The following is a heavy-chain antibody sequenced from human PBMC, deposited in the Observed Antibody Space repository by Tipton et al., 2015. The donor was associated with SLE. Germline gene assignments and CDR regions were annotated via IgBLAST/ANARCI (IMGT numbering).Heavy chain of an antibody. CDR1: GGSISAYY. CDR3: ATRGGSSWYFFDY. J-gene: IGHJ4*02. Sequence: TLSLTCAVYGGSISAYYWSWIRQPPGKGLEWIGEISHTGSTNFNPSLKSRVAISADTSKRQFSLKLSSVTAADTAVYYCATRGGSSWYFFDYWGQGTLVTVSS. CDR2: ISHTGST. V-gene: IGHV4-34*01. D-gene: IGHD6-13*01.